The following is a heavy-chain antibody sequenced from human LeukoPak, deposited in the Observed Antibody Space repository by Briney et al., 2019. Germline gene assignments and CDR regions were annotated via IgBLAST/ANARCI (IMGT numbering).Heavy chain of an antibody. CDR1: GGSISSYY. J-gene: IGHJ4*02. CDR2: IYYSGST. D-gene: IGHD3-10*01. V-gene: IGHV4-59*08. Sequence: PSETLSLTCTVSGGSISSYYWSWIRQPPGKGLEWIGYIYYSGSTNYNPSLKSRVTISVDMSKNQFSLKLSSVTAADTAVYYCARAAFGYYGSGSYYKSGFDYWGQGTLVTVSS. CDR3: ARAAFGYYGSGSYYKSGFDY.